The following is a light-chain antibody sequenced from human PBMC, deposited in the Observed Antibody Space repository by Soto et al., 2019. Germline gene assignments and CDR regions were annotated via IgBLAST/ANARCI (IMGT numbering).Light chain of an antibody. CDR3: QQYNNLTFD. J-gene: IGKJ4*01. V-gene: IGKV3-15*01. CDR1: QRVSCN. CDR2: GAS. Sequence: EIVVTQSPATLSVSPGERATLSSRASQRVSCNLSWHQQKPGQAPRLLIYGASTMATGIPARFSGRGSGTEFTLTISSQHSEDVDDFYCQQYNNLTFDFGGGTKVEI.